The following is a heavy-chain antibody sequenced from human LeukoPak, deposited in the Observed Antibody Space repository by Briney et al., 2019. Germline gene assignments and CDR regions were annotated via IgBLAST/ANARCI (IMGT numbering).Heavy chain of an antibody. D-gene: IGHD1-26*01. V-gene: IGHV4-4*07. CDR2: IYSSGYT. Sequence: SETLSLTCTVSGDSISSYYWSWIRQPAGKGLEWIGRIYSSGYTIYNPSLKSRVTISVDTSRTQFSLKLSSVTAADTAVYYCASGHYPFEYWGQGTLVTVSS. CDR1: GDSISSYY. CDR3: ASGHYPFEY. J-gene: IGHJ4*02.